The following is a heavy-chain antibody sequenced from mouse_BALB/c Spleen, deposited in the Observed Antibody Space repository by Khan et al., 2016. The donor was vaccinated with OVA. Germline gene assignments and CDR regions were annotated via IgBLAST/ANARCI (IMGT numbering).Heavy chain of an antibody. Sequence: QVQLKESGAELVKPGASVKLSCKASGYTFTSYYMYWVKQRPGQGLEWIGEINPSNGGTNFKEKFKSKATLTVDKSSSTAYMQLSSLTSEDSAVYYCTRSGDGTFAYWGQGTLVTVSA. V-gene: IGHV1S81*02. CDR2: INPSNGGT. J-gene: IGHJ3*01. CDR1: GYTFTSYY. D-gene: IGHD2-1*01. CDR3: TRSGDGTFAY.